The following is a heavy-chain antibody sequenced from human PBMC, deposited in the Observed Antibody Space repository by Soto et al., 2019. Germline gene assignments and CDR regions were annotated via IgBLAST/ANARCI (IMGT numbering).Heavy chain of an antibody. CDR1: GGSISSDY. D-gene: IGHD3-22*01. V-gene: IGHV4-59*01. Sequence: TSETLSLTCAVSGGSISSDYWSWIRQPPGKGLEWIGYIYYSGSTNYNPSLKSRVTISVDAPKNQFSLKLSSVTAADTAEYYCARLDYDSSGYFDYWGQGTLVTVSS. CDR2: IYYSGST. CDR3: ARLDYDSSGYFDY. J-gene: IGHJ4*02.